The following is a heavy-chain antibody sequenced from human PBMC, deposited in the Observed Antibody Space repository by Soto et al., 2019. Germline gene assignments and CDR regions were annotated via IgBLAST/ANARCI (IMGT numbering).Heavy chain of an antibody. D-gene: IGHD5-12*01. Sequence: ASVKVSCKASGYTFTSYDINWVRQATGQGLEWMGWMNPNSGNTGYAQKFQGRVTMTRNSSISTAYMELSSLRSEDTAVYYCARADVDIVATVYYYYYMDVWGKGTTVTVSS. J-gene: IGHJ6*03. V-gene: IGHV1-8*01. CDR1: GYTFTSYD. CDR3: ARADVDIVATVYYYYYMDV. CDR2: MNPNSGNT.